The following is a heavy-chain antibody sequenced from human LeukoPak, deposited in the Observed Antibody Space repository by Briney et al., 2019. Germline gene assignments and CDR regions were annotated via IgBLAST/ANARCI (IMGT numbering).Heavy chain of an antibody. CDR2: IIPILGIA. CDR1: GGTFSSYA. CDR3: ARDCHCSSTSCYTRGWFDP. V-gene: IGHV1-69*04. Sequence: SVKVSCKASGGTFSSYAISWVRQAPGQGLEWMGRIIPILGIANYAQKFQGRVTITADKSTSTAYMELSSLRSEDTAVYYCARDCHCSSTSCYTRGWFDPWGQGTLVTVSS. J-gene: IGHJ5*02. D-gene: IGHD2-2*02.